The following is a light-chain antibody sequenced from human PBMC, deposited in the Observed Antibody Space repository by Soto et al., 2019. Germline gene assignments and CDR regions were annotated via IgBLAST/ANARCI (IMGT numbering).Light chain of an antibody. CDR1: QSVRSN. Sequence: EMVMTQSPATLSVSPGERATLSCRASQSVRSNLAWYQQKPGQAPRRLIYGASTRATGIPARFSGSGSGTAFTLTISSLQSEDFAVDYCQQYNDWWTFGQGTKVEIK. CDR2: GAS. V-gene: IGKV3-15*01. J-gene: IGKJ1*01. CDR3: QQYNDWWT.